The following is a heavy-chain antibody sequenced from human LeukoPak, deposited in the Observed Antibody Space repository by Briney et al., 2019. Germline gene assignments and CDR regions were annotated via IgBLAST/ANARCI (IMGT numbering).Heavy chain of an antibody. D-gene: IGHD3-3*01. V-gene: IGHV4-30-2*01. CDR1: GGSISSGGYS. CDR2: IYHSGST. J-gene: IGHJ3*02. Sequence: SETLSLTCAVSGGSISSGGYSWSWVRQPPGRGLEWVVYIYHSGSTYYNPSLKSRVTISVDRSKNQFSLKLSSVTAADTAVYYCARTYLEFWGAFDIWGQGTMVTVSS. CDR3: ARTYLEFWGAFDI.